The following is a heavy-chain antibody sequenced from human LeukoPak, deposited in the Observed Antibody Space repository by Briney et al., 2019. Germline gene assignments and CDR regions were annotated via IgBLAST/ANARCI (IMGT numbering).Heavy chain of an antibody. CDR3: ATDLISDSSSWSGN. J-gene: IGHJ4*02. CDR2: FDPEDGET. D-gene: IGHD6-13*01. V-gene: IGHV1-24*01. Sequence: ASVKVSCKVSGYTLTELSMHWMRQAPGKGLEWMGGFDPEDGETIYAQKFQGRVTMTEDTSTDTAYMELGSLRSEDTAVYYCATDLISDSSSWSGNWGQGTLVTVSS. CDR1: GYTLTELS.